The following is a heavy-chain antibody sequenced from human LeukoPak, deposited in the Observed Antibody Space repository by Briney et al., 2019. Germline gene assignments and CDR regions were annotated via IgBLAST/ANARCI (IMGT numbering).Heavy chain of an antibody. V-gene: IGHV3-7*03. CDR3: ARGPHIAATSY. J-gene: IGHJ4*02. Sequence: GGSLRLSCVASGFSFNNYRMTWVRQAPGKGLEWVANMKQDGSEKQYVGSVKGRFAISRDNAKKSLYLQINTLRAEDTAVYYCARGPHIAATSYWGQGTLVTVSS. D-gene: IGHD6-25*01. CDR1: GFSFNNYR. CDR2: MKQDGSEK.